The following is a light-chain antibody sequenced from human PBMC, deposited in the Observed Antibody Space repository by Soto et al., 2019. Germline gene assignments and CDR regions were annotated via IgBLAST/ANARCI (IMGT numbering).Light chain of an antibody. Sequence: QSVLTQPASVSGSPGQSITISCTGTSSDVGGHNSVSWYRQDPGKAPKLMIYDVSNRPSGVSDRFSGSKSGTSASLAITGLQAEDEGDYYCQSYDSTLSARYVFGTGTKVTV. J-gene: IGLJ1*01. V-gene: IGLV2-14*01. CDR3: QSYDSTLSARYV. CDR1: SSDVGGHNS. CDR2: DVS.